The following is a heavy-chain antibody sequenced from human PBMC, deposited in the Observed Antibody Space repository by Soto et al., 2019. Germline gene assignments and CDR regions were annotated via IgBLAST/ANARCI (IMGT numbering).Heavy chain of an antibody. D-gene: IGHD1-26*01. V-gene: IGHV4-31*03. CDR3: ARDHKWDGMDV. J-gene: IGHJ6*02. CDR2: IYYSGTT. CDR1: GGSFSSDSFI. Sequence: QVQLEESGPGLVKPSQTLSLTCSVSGGSFSSDSFIWSWVRQFQGKGLEWIGYIYYSGTTYYNPSLRSRVIMSVDTSKNQFSLKLSSVTAADTAVYYCARDHKWDGMDVWGQGTTVTVSS.